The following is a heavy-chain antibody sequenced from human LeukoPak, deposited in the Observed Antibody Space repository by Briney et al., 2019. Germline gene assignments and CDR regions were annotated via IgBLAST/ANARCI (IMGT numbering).Heavy chain of an antibody. CDR1: VYRFSDYY. CDR2: VNLNSGGT. D-gene: IGHD2-15*01. J-gene: IGHJ4*02. Sequence: VASVKVSCKSSVYRFSDYYMHWVRQPPGQGLEGMGWVNLNSGGTHYAQKSEGRVTMTRDTSNSTPYMAVSSLKIEDTAIYYCARGYCSGGSCYHGDSWGQGTLGTVSS. V-gene: IGHV1-2*02. CDR3: ARGYCSGGSCYHGDS.